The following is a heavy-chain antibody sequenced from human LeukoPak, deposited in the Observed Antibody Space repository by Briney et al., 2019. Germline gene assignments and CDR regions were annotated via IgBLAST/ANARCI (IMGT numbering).Heavy chain of an antibody. CDR1: GGSISSYY. CDR2: VYYSGST. J-gene: IGHJ4*02. V-gene: IGHV4-59*08. D-gene: IGHD1-7*01. CDR3: VRQQYASGNSYYLDY. Sequence: SETLSLTCNVSGGSISSYYWSWIRQPPGKGLEWIGNVYYSGSTNYNPSLRSRVTISVDTSKNQFSLKLSSVTAADTGVYYCVRQQYASGNSYYLDYWGQGTLVTVSS.